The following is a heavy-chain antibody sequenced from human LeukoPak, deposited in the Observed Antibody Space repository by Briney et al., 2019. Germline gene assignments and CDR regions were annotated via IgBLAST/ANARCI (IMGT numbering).Heavy chain of an antibody. D-gene: IGHD1-26*01. CDR3: ATRWELLEWFDP. CDR2: FGPEDGET. CDR1: GYTLTESS. Sequence: ASVKVSCKVSGYTLTESSMHWVRQAPGKGLEWMGGFGPEDGETIYAQKFQGRVTMTEDTSTDTAYMELSSLRSEDTAVYYCATRWELLEWFDPWGQGTLVTVSS. V-gene: IGHV1-24*01. J-gene: IGHJ5*02.